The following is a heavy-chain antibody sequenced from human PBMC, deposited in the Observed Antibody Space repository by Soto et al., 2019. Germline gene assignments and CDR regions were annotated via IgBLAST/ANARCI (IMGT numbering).Heavy chain of an antibody. Sequence: PSETLSLTCTVSGGSISSYYWSWIQQPPGKGLVWIGYIYYSGSTNYNPSLKSRVTISVDTSKNQFSLKLSSVTAADTAVYYCARAYCSGGSCQRGNWFDPWGQGTLVTVSS. CDR2: IYYSGST. CDR1: GGSISSYY. D-gene: IGHD2-15*01. J-gene: IGHJ5*02. CDR3: ARAYCSGGSCQRGNWFDP. V-gene: IGHV4-59*01.